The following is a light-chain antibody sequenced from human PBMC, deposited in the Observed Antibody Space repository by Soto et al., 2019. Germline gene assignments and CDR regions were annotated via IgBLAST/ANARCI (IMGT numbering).Light chain of an antibody. V-gene: IGKV1-8*01. CDR3: QQYYSLPRT. J-gene: IGKJ3*01. CDR2: AAS. CDR1: QGISSY. Sequence: AIRMTQSPSSFSASTGDRVTITCRASQGISSYLAWYQQKPGKAPKLLIYAASTLQSGVPSRFSGSGSGTDFTLTISCLQSEDFATYYCQQYYSLPRTFGPGTKVDIK.